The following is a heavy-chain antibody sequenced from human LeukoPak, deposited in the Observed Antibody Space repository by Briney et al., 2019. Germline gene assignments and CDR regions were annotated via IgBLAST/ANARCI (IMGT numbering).Heavy chain of an antibody. J-gene: IGHJ4*02. Sequence: GGSLRLSCAASGFTVTSNCMSWVRQAPGQGLEWISVIHSGGDTYYTDSVNGRFAISRDTSKNTVFLQINSLRVEDTAVYYCARSQRIDWNFDYWGQGTLVTVSS. D-gene: IGHD3-9*01. V-gene: IGHV3-53*01. CDR2: IHSGGDT. CDR3: ARSQRIDWNFDY. CDR1: GFTVTSNC.